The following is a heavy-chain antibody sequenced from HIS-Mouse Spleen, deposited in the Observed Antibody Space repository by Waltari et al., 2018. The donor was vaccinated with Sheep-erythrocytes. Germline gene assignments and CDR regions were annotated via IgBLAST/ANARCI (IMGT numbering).Heavy chain of an antibody. V-gene: IGHV3-30*18. CDR2: ISYDGSNK. D-gene: IGHD1-26*01. CDR1: GFTFSSYG. CDR3: AKVGATGWFDP. J-gene: IGHJ5*02. Sequence: VVQPGRSLRLSCAASGFTFSSYGMHWVRQAPGKGLEWVAVISYDGSNKYYADSVKGRFTISRDNSKNTLYLQMNSLRAEDTAVYYCAKVGATGWFDPWGQGTLVTVSS.